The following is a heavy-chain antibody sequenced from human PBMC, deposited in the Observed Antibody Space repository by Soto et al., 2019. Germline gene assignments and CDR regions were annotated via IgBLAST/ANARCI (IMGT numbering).Heavy chain of an antibody. CDR1: GYTFTSHG. D-gene: IGHD2-21*01. J-gene: IGHJ4*02. CDR2: INTYKGNT. CDR3: ARAYGVGVGGLDH. Sequence: QVQLVQFGAEVKKPGASVKVSCKASGYTFTSHGISWVRQAPGQGLEWMGWINTYKGNTKYAQKIQGRVTMTTDTSTSTAYVELRSRRSADTGVYYCARAYGVGVGGLDHWGQGSRVTVSS. V-gene: IGHV1-18*01.